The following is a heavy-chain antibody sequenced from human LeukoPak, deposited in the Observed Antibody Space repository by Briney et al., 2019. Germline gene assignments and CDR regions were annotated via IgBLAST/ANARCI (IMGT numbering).Heavy chain of an antibody. V-gene: IGHV4-39*01. Sequence: PSETLSLTCTVSGGSISSRSYYWGWIRQSPGKGLEWIGTIYYSGTTYYNPCLKSRVTISVDTSKNHFSLKLSSVTATDTAMYYCARRSEYGQPFNYWGQRTLVTVSS. CDR3: ARRSEYGQPFNY. J-gene: IGHJ4*02. CDR1: GGSISSRSYY. CDR2: IYYSGTT. D-gene: IGHD4-17*01.